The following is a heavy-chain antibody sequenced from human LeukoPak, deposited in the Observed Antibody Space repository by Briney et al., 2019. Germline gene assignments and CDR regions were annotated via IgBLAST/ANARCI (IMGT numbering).Heavy chain of an antibody. CDR3: ARLSGYSSGWGKGPRKYYFDY. J-gene: IGHJ4*02. CDR1: GGSMRYFY. D-gene: IGHD6-19*01. Sequence: SETLSLTCTVSGGSMRYFYWSWLRQPPGKGLEWIGYIYYSGSTNYNPSLKSRVTISVDTSKNQFSLKLSSVTAADTAVYYCARLSGYSSGWGKGPRKYYFDYWGQGTLVTVSS. CDR2: IYYSGST. V-gene: IGHV4-59*12.